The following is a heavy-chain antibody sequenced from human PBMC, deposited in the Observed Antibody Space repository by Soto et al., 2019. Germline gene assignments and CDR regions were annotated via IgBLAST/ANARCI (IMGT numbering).Heavy chain of an antibody. CDR3: ACIAVAAEKDDY. Sequence: PGGSLRLSCAASGFTFSSYGMHWVRQAPGKGLEWVAVISYDGSNKYYADSVKGRFTISRDNSKNTLYLQMNSLRAEDTAVYYCACIAVAAEKDDYWGQGTLVTVSS. D-gene: IGHD6-19*01. CDR1: GFTFSSYG. V-gene: IGHV3-30*03. J-gene: IGHJ4*02. CDR2: ISYDGSNK.